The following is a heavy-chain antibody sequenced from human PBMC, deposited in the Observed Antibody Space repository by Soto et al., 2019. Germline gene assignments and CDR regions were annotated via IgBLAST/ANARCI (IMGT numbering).Heavy chain of an antibody. V-gene: IGHV3-23*01. CDR1: GFTFSSYA. J-gene: IGHJ3*02. Sequence: GGSLRLSCAASGFTFSSYAMSWVRQAPGKGLEWVSAISGSGGSTYYAESVKGRFTISRDNSKNTLYLQMNSLRAEDTAVYYCAKCRADSSGYYFAFDIWGQGTMVTVSS. D-gene: IGHD3-22*01. CDR2: ISGSGGST. CDR3: AKCRADSSGYYFAFDI.